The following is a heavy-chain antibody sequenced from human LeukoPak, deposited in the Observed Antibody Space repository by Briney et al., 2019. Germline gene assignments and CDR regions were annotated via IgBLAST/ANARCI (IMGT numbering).Heavy chain of an antibody. CDR1: RYTLTKLS. Sequence: ASVKVSCKLPRYTLTKLSMNWVRLAPGEGLEWMGGFDPEDGERIYAQKFQGRVTMTEDTSTDTAFTELTSLTFEDTAVYYCATGPLVRGVPRYMDVWGKGTTVTVSS. D-gene: IGHD3-10*01. V-gene: IGHV1-24*01. CDR2: FDPEDGER. J-gene: IGHJ6*03. CDR3: ATGPLVRGVPRYMDV.